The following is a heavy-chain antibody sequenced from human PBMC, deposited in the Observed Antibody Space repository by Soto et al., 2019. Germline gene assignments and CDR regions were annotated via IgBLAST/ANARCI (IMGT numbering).Heavy chain of an antibody. CDR1: GGPISSSSYY. Sequence: SETLSLTCTVSGGPISSSSYYWGWIRQPPGKGLEWIGSIYYSGSTYYNPSLKSRVTISVDTSKNQFSLKLSSVTAADTAVYYCARNIWFGELNFDYWGQGTLVTVSS. D-gene: IGHD3-10*01. CDR2: IYYSGST. CDR3: ARNIWFGELNFDY. V-gene: IGHV4-39*01. J-gene: IGHJ4*02.